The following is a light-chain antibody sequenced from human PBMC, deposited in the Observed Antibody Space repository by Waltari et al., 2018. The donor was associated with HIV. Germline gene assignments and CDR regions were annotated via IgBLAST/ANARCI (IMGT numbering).Light chain of an antibody. V-gene: IGLV3-19*01. CDR1: SLRSYY. CDR2: GKN. J-gene: IGLJ2*01. Sequence: SSELTQDPAVSVALGQTVRITCQGDSLRSYYASWYQQKPGQAPVLVIYGKNNRPSGIPDLFSGCSSGNTASLTITGARAEDESDYYCNSRDSSGNSVVFGGGTKLTVL. CDR3: NSRDSSGNSVV.